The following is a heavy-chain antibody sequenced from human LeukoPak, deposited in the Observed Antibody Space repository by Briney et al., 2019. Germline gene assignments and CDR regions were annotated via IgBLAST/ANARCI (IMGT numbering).Heavy chain of an antibody. D-gene: IGHD1-1*01. CDR2: IYYSGST. CDR3: ASVNLQYNNFWFAFDY. V-gene: IGHV4-39*07. CDR1: GGSISSNSYY. J-gene: IGHJ4*02. Sequence: SETLSLTCTVSGGSISSNSYYWGWIRQPPGKGLEWIGNIYYSGSTYCNPSLKSRVTISVDAPKNQFSLKLTSVTAADTAVYYCASVNLQYNNFWFAFDYWGQGALVTVSS.